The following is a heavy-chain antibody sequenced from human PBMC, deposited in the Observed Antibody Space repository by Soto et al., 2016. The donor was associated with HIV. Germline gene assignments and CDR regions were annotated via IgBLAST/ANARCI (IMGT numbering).Heavy chain of an antibody. CDR1: GDSISSGGYY. J-gene: IGHJ4*02. V-gene: IGHV4-31*03. Sequence: QVQLQESGPGLVKPSQTLSLTCTVSGDSISSGGYYWLWIRQHPGKGLEWIGYISYSGSTYYNPSLKSRVTISLDTSKSQFSLRLSSVTAADTAVYYCARDSAGFRVFDYWGQGTLVTVSS. CDR3: ARDSAGFRVFDY. CDR2: ISYSGST. D-gene: IGHD6-25*01.